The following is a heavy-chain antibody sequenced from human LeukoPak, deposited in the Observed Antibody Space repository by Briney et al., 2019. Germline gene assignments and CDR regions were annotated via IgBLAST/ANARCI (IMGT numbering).Heavy chain of an antibody. V-gene: IGHV1-69*01. CDR1: GGTFSSYA. Sequence: SVKVSCKASGGTFSSYAISWVRQAPGQGLEWMGGIIPIFGAANYAQKFQGRVTITADESTSTAYMELSSLRSEDTAVYYCARHIHCGGDCYSGYFDYWGQGTLVTVSS. D-gene: IGHD2-21*02. CDR3: ARHIHCGGDCYSGYFDY. CDR2: IIPIFGAA. J-gene: IGHJ4*02.